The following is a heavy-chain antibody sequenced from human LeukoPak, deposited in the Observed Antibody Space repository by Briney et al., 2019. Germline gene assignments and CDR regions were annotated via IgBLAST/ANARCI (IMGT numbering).Heavy chain of an antibody. CDR2: ISGSGGST. J-gene: IGHJ4*02. CDR3: AKDSAAGTPYYFDY. CDR1: GFTVSSNF. D-gene: IGHD6-13*01. Sequence: GGSLRLSCAASGFTVSSNFMTWVRQAPGKGLEWVSAISGSGGSTYYADSVKGRFTISRGNSRNTLYLQMNSLRAEDTAVYYCAKDSAAGTPYYFDYWGQGTLVTVSS. V-gene: IGHV3-23*01.